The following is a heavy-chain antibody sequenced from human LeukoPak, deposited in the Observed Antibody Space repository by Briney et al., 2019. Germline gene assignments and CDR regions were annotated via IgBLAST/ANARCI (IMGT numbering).Heavy chain of an antibody. CDR2: ISSSSSYI. CDR3: AREWTHYYFDY. Sequence: GGSLRLSCAASGFTFSSYSMNWVRQAPGKGLEWVSSISSSSSYIYSPDSVKSLFTNSRDNAKNSLYLQMNTLRAEDTAVYYCAREWTHYYFDYWGQGTLVTVSS. J-gene: IGHJ4*02. V-gene: IGHV3-21*01. D-gene: IGHD3/OR15-3a*01. CDR1: GFTFSSYS.